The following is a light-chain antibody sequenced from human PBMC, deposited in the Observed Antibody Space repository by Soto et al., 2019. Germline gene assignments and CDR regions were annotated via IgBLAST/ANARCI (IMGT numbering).Light chain of an antibody. J-gene: IGKJ1*01. CDR2: GAS. CDR3: QQYNNWWT. Sequence: EIVMTQSPATLSFSPGERATLSCRASQSVSNNLAWYQKKPGQAPRLLIYGASTRATGIPARFSGGGSGTEFTLTLSSLQSEDFAVYYCQQYNNWWTFGQGTRVEIK. V-gene: IGKV3-15*01. CDR1: QSVSNN.